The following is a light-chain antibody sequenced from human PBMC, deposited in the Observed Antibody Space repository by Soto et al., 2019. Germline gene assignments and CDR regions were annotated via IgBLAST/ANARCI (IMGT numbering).Light chain of an antibody. V-gene: IGKV1-39*01. CDR1: QSISTF. Sequence: DIQMTQSPSSLSASVGDRVSVTCRASQSISTFLNWYQQRPGEAPKLLIYAASSLQSGVPSRFSGSGSGADFTLTIGSLQPGDFATYYCQQSCTTPRTFGQGTKVEVK. CDR3: QQSCTTPRT. CDR2: AAS. J-gene: IGKJ1*01.